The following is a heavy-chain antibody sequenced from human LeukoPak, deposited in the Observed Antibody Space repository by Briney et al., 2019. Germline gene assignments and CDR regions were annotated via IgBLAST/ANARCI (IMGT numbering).Heavy chain of an antibody. D-gene: IGHD6-13*01. Sequence: GASVKVSCKASGYTFTSYDINWVRQATGQGLEWMGWMNPNSGNTGYAQKFQGRVTITKNTSISTAYMELSSLRSEDTAVYYCARGRPYSSSSFDYWGQGTLVTVSS. V-gene: IGHV1-8*03. J-gene: IGHJ4*02. CDR2: MNPNSGNT. CDR1: GYTFTSYD. CDR3: ARGRPYSSSSFDY.